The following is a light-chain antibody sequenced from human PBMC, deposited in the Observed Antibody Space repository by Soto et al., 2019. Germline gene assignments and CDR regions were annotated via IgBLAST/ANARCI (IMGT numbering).Light chain of an antibody. V-gene: IGKV1-5*03. CDR1: RSIDYY. CDR3: QQYYSYPIT. Sequence: DIQMTQSPSSLSASVGDTVTIPCRASRSIDYYLNWYQQKPGKAPKVLIYKGSSLVSGVPSRFSGSGSGTEFTLTISSLQPDDSATYYCQQYYSYPITFGQGTRLEIK. J-gene: IGKJ5*01. CDR2: KGS.